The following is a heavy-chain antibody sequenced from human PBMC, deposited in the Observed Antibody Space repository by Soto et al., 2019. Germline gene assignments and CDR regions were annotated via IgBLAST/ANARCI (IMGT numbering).Heavy chain of an antibody. CDR2: IYDSGST. V-gene: IGHV4-31*03. D-gene: IGHD4-17*01. J-gene: IGHJ6*02. CDR3: ARVNLDYVTGMDV. CDR1: GGPITNY. Sequence: HSWTLSLTCTVSGGPITNYWSWIRQHPGKGLEWIGYIYDSGSTYYNPSLKSRVTMSLDTSKNQLSLKLTSVTAADTAVYYCARVNLDYVTGMDVWGQGTTVTVSS.